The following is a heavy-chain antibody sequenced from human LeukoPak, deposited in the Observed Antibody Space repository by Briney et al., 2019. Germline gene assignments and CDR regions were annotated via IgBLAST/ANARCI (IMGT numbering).Heavy chain of an antibody. CDR1: GGSISSGGYY. CDR3: ARDKQGNSYAFDI. CDR2: IYSSGST. J-gene: IGHJ3*02. D-gene: IGHD6-13*01. V-gene: IGHV4-31*03. Sequence: PSQTLSLTCTVSGGSISSGGYYWSWIRQHPGKGLEWIGYIYSSGSTYYNPSLKSRVTISAATSKSQFSLKLSSVPAADTAVYYCARDKQGNSYAFDIWGQGTMATVSS.